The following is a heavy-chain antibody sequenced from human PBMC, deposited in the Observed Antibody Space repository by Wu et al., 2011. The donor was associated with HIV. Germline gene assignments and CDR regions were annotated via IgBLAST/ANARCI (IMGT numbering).Heavy chain of an antibody. V-gene: IGHV1-69*06. Sequence: KVSCKAFWRHLSAAMLSAGCDRPLDKGLSGWRIIPIFGTANYAQKFQGRVTITADKSTNTAYMELSSLRSEDTAVYYCVSFPGSGSYYNYFDYWGQGTLVTVSS. D-gene: IGHD3-10*01. CDR3: VSFPGSGSYYNYFDY. CDR2: IIPIFGTA. J-gene: IGHJ4*02. CDR1: RHLSAAML.